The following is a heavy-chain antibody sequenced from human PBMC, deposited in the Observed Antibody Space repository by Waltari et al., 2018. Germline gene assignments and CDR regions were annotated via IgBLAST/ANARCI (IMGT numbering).Heavy chain of an antibody. CDR1: GGSISSSSYY. CDR2: IYYSGGT. V-gene: IGHV4-39*01. Sequence: QLQLQESGPGLVKPSETLSLTCTVSGGSISSSSYYWGWIRQPPGKGLEWIGSIYYSGGTYDHPSLKSRVTISVDTSKIQFSLKLSSVTAADTAVYYCARQTWIQLWLYAFDIWGQGTMVTVSS. J-gene: IGHJ3*02. CDR3: ARQTWIQLWLYAFDI. D-gene: IGHD5-18*01.